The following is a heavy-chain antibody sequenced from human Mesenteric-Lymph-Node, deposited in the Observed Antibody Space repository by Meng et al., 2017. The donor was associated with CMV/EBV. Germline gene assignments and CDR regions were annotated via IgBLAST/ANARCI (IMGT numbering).Heavy chain of an antibody. J-gene: IGHJ5*02. V-gene: IGHV3-30-3*01. D-gene: IGHD2-15*01. CDR1: LSNYA. Sequence: LSNYAMHWVRQAPGKGLDWVAVISYDGSNKYYADSVKGRFTISRDHSKNPLYLQMNSLRAEDTAVYYCARGCSGGSCYYSPNWFDPWGQGTLVTVSS. CDR2: ISYDGSNK. CDR3: ARGCSGGSCYYSPNWFDP.